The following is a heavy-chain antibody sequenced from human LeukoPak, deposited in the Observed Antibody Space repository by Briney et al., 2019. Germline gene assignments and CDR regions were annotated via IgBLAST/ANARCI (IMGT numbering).Heavy chain of an antibody. CDR2: ISASGGST. Sequence: GGSLRLSCAASGFTFSSYAMSWVRQAPEQGLEWVSAISASGGSTYHAYPVEGRFTISRDNSQNTVNLQMSSLRGEDTAVYYCVKVGGSGYYPDIWGQGTMVTVSS. CDR3: VKVGGSGYYPDI. J-gene: IGHJ3*02. V-gene: IGHV3-23*01. CDR1: GFTFSSYA. D-gene: IGHD3-22*01.